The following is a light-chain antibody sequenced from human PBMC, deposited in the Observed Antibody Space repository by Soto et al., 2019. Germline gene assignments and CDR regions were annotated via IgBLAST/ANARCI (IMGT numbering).Light chain of an antibody. J-gene: IGKJ4*01. CDR2: DAS. V-gene: IGKV3-11*01. Sequence: EIVLTQFPVTLSLSPGERATLSCRASQSVRNYLFWYQQKPGQAPRLLIYDASNRATGIPARFSGRGSGTDFTLTISSLEPEDFAVYYCQHRSNWPLTFGGGTKVEI. CDR3: QHRSNWPLT. CDR1: QSVRNY.